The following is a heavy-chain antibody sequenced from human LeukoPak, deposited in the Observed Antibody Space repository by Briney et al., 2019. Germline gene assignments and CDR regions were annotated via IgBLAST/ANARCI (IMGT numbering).Heavy chain of an antibody. Sequence: SVRVSCKASGGTFSSYAISWVRQAPGQGLEWMGRIIPILGIANYAQKFQGRVTITADKSTSTAYMELSSLRSEDTAVYYCARATSMVRYYFDYWGQGTLVTVSS. CDR3: ARATSMVRYYFDY. V-gene: IGHV1-69*04. J-gene: IGHJ4*02. CDR1: GGTFSSYA. CDR2: IIPILGIA. D-gene: IGHD3-10*01.